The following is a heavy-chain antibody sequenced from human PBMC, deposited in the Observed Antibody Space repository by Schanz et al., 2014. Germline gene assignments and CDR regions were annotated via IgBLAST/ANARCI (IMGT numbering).Heavy chain of an antibody. D-gene: IGHD5-12*01. CDR3: ARGICGYGANNYFDY. J-gene: IGHJ4*02. CDR2: INTGSGDT. V-gene: IGHV1-3*04. CDR1: EYSFTSYS. Sequence: QVHLVQSGAEVKRPGASVKVSCKASEYSFTSYSMHWVRQAPGQRLEWMGWINTGSGDTKYSQNFQGRVTITRDTSASTAYMELSSLRSEDTAVYSCARGICGYGANNYFDYWRQGTLVTVSS.